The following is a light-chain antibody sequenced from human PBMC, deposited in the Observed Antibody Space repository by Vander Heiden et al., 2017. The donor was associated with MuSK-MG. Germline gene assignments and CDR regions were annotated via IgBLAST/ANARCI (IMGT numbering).Light chain of an antibody. Sequence: DIQLTQSPSFLSASVGDRVTIPCRASQGISSYLAWYQQKPGKAPKLLIYAASTVQSGVPSRFSGSGSGTEFTLTISSLQPEDFATYYCQQRNSYLITFGGGTKVEIK. CDR2: AAS. J-gene: IGKJ4*01. CDR1: QGISSY. CDR3: QQRNSYLIT. V-gene: IGKV1-9*01.